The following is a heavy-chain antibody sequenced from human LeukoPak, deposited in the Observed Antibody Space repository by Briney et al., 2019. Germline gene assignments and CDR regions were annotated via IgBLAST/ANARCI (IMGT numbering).Heavy chain of an antibody. D-gene: IGHD3-10*01. V-gene: IGHV3-7*01. CDR3: ARDHITPGLVVDS. J-gene: IGHJ3*01. Sequence: PGGSLRLSCAASGFTFSSYWMSWVRQAPGKGLEWVANINQDGSEKYYVDSVKGRFTISRDNAKNSLYLQMNSLRAEDTALYYRARDHITPGLVVDSWGQGTKVTVSS. CDR2: INQDGSEK. CDR1: GFTFSSYW.